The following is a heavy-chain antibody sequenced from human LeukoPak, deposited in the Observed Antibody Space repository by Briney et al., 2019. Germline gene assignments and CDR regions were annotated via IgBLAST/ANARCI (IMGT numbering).Heavy chain of an antibody. CDR2: INHSGDT. Sequence: SETLSLTCAVSGGSISADYWSWIRQSPRKGLEWVGEINHSGDTNYNPSLNSRLTISIDPSKNQVSLTLHSVTAADTAVYYCARGLKDSKRYYSYYYYMDVWGEGTTVTVSS. J-gene: IGHJ6*03. V-gene: IGHV4-34*01. CDR3: ARGLKDSKRYYSYYYYMDV. D-gene: IGHD4-11*01. CDR1: GGSISADY.